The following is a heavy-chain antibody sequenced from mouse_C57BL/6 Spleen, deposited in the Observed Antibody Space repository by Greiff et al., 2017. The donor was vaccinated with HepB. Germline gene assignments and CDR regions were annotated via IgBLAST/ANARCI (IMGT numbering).Heavy chain of an antibody. D-gene: IGHD1-1*01. CDR3: ARGVSITTDAMDY. V-gene: IGHV5-16*01. CDR1: GFTFSDYY. CDR2: INYDGSST. Sequence: EVMLVESEGGLVQPGSSMKLSCTASGFTFSDYYMAWVRQVPEKGLEWVANINYDGSSTYYLDSLKSRFIISRDNAKNILYLQMSSLKSEDTATYNCARGVSITTDAMDYWGQGTSVTVSS. J-gene: IGHJ4*01.